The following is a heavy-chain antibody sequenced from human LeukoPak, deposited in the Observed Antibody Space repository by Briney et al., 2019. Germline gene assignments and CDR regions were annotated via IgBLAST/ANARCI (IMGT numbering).Heavy chain of an antibody. Sequence: ASVKVSCKASGYTFTSYGISWVRQAPGQGLEWMGWISAYNGNTNYAQKLQGRVTMTTDTYTSTAYMELRSLRSDDTAVYYCAVDSSSYWDWFDPWGQGTLVTVSS. V-gene: IGHV1-18*01. CDR2: ISAYNGNT. CDR3: AVDSSSYWDWFDP. J-gene: IGHJ5*02. CDR1: GYTFTSYG. D-gene: IGHD6-13*01.